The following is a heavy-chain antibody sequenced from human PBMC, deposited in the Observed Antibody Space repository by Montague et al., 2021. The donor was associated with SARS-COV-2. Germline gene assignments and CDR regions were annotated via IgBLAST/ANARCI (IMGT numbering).Heavy chain of an antibody. CDR2: MSIVNFYA. CDR3: ARLSVTTPDNYYYYKGMDV. Sequence: SLRLSCAASGFTFTDYYMSWVRHAPGKGLEWISYMSIVNFYATYAGSVKGRFIISRDNTKNSLFLQMNSLRVEDTAVYYCARLSVTTPDNYYYYKGMDVWGQGTTVTVSS. J-gene: IGHJ6*02. D-gene: IGHD4-11*01. CDR1: GFTFTDYY. V-gene: IGHV3-11*03.